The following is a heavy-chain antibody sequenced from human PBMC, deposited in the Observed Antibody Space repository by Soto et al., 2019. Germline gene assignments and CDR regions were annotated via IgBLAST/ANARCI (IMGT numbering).Heavy chain of an antibody. D-gene: IGHD3-22*01. CDR2: ISYDGSNK. V-gene: IGHV3-30-3*01. J-gene: IGHJ5*02. CDR1: GFTFSSYA. CDR3: ARESYYYDSSGYYWAWFDP. Sequence: QVQLVESGGGVVQPGRPLRLSCAASGFTFSSYAMHWVRQAPGKGLEWVAVISYDGSNKYYADSVKGRFTISRDNSKNTLYLQMNSLRAEDTAVYYCARESYYYDSSGYYWAWFDPWGQGTLVTVSS.